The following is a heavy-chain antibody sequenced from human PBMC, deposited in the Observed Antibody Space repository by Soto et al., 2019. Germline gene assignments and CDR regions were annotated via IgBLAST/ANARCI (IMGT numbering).Heavy chain of an antibody. CDR1: GGSFSGYS. CDR2: INHSGST. D-gene: IGHD3-10*01. J-gene: IGHJ6*03. Sequence: PSETLSLTCAVYGGSFSGYSWSWIRQPPGKGLEWIGEINHSGSTNYNPSLQSRVTISVDTSKNQFSLKLSSVTAADTAVYYCARVRSYYYYMDVWGKGTTVTVSS. CDR3: ARVRSYYYYMDV. V-gene: IGHV4-34*01.